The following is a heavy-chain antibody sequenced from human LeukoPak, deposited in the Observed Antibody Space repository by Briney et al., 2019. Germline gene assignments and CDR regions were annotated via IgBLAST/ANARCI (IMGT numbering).Heavy chain of an antibody. D-gene: IGHD1-14*01. CDR1: GDSISSTAYY. CDR2: IHFSGTI. J-gene: IGHJ4*02. V-gene: IGHV4-39*01. CDR3: TRGFDHAKSGY. Sequence: SETLSLTCTVSGDSISSTAYYWGGSRQPPGKGLEWLGMIHFSGTIYNNPSLMSRVTISVDTSKNQFSLKLTSVTAADTAVYYCTRGFDHAKSGYWGQGTLVTVSS.